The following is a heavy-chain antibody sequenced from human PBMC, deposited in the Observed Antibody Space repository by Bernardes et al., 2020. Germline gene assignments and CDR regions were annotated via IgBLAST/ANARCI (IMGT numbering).Heavy chain of an antibody. CDR2: VSESGSHT. CDR3: AKKSYSNYLFDY. Sequence: GSLRLSCAASGFTFNDYAMSWVRQAPGTGLEWVSGVSESGSHTNVADSVKGRFTISRDNSKNTLFLQMNSLRAEDTAVYFCAKKSYSNYLFDYWGQGILVTVSS. CDR1: GFTFNDYA. D-gene: IGHD4-4*01. J-gene: IGHJ4*02. V-gene: IGHV3-23*01.